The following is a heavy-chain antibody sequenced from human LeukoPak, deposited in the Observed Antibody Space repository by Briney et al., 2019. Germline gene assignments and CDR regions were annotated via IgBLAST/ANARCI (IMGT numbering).Heavy chain of an antibody. V-gene: IGHV4-34*01. CDR3: ARGRGYSSSSGDYYYYYMDV. J-gene: IGHJ6*03. D-gene: IGHD6-6*01. CDR1: GASISGYY. Sequence: SETLSLTCTVSGASISGYYWSWIRQPPGKGLEWIGEINHSGSTNYNPSLKSRVTISVDTSKNQFSLKLSSVTAADTAVYYCARGRGYSSSSGDYYYYYMDVWGKGTTVTVSS. CDR2: INHSGST.